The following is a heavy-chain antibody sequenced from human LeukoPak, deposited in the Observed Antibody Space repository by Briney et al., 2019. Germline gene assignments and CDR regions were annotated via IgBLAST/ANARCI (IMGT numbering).Heavy chain of an antibody. CDR2: IYSSGST. J-gene: IGHJ6*03. CDR3: TRGSIAYYYMDV. Sequence: PSETLSLTCTVSGGSISSSSYYWGWIRQPPGKGLEWIGSIYSSGSTYYNPSLKSRVTISVDTSKNQFSLKLSSVTAADTAVYYCTRGSIAYYYMDVWGKGTTVTISS. CDR1: GGSISSSSYY. D-gene: IGHD3-22*01. V-gene: IGHV4-39*07.